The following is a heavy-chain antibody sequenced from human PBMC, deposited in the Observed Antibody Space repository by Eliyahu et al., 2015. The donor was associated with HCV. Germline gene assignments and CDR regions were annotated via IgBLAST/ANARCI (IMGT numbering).Heavy chain of an antibody. V-gene: IGHV1-69*01. CDR2: IVPMFGTT. CDR1: RDTFRSYS. J-gene: IGHJ5*02. Sequence: QVQLVQSGAEVKKSGSSVRVSCKASRDTFRSYSIIWVRQAPGQGPEWMGGIVPMFGTTNYAQKFQGRVTITADESTSTAYMELSSLKSEDTAIYFCARGYCTSGSCYSTWLDPWGQGTLVSVSS. D-gene: IGHD2-15*01. CDR3: ARGYCTSGSCYSTWLDP.